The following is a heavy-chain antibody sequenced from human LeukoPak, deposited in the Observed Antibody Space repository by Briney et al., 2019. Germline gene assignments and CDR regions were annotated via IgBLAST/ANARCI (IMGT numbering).Heavy chain of an antibody. D-gene: IGHD6-13*01. CDR3: VKSYSNSWYSFDN. J-gene: IGHJ4*02. CDR1: GFTFSGYA. CDR2: ITSNGVNT. Sequence: PGGPLRLSCSASGFTFSGYAMHWVRQAPGKGLEYVSAITSNGVNTYYADSVKGRFNISRDNSKNTLFLQMGSLRAEDTAVYYCVKSYSNSWYSFDNWGQGTLVTVSS. V-gene: IGHV3-64D*06.